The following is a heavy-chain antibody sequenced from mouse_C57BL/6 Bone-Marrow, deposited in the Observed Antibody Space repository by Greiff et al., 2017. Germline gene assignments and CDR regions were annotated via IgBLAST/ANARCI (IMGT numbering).Heavy chain of an antibody. V-gene: IGHV1-69*01. D-gene: IGHD1-1*01. Sequence: VQLQQSGAELVRPGASVKLSCTASGFNIKDYYMHWVKQRPEQGLEWIGEIDPSDSYTNSNQKLKGKSTLTVDKSSSTAYMQLSSLTPEDSAVYDWARCDYGSSYGYWGQGTTLTGSS. CDR3: ARCDYGSSYGY. CDR1: GFNIKDYY. J-gene: IGHJ2*01. CDR2: IDPSDSYT.